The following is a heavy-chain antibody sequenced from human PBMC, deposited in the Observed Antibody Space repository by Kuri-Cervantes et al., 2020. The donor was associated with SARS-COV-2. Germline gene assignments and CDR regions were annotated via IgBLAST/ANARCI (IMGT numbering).Heavy chain of an antibody. CDR1: GFTFSSYG. J-gene: IGHJ4*02. D-gene: IGHD6-6*01. CDR2: IRYDGSEK. Sequence: GESLKISCAASGFTFSSYGMHWVRQAPGKGLEWVAFIRYDGSEKYYVDSVKGRFTISRDNAKNSLYLQMNSLRAEDTAVYYCARVPRSSSQTYWGQGTLVTVSS. V-gene: IGHV3-30*02. CDR3: ARVPRSSSQTY.